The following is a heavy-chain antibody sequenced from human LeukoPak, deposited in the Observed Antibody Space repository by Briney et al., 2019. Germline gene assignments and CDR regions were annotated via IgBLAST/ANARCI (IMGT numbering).Heavy chain of an antibody. CDR2: IYYSGTV. Sequence: PSETLSLTCTVSGGAISGHYWSWLRQPPGKGLEWIGYIYYSGTVSYNPSLESRVTMSVDTSKNQFSLKLSSVTAADTAVYYCARGVSTGLFDYWGQGTLVTVSS. CDR1: GGAISGHY. CDR3: ARGVSTGLFDY. V-gene: IGHV4-59*11. J-gene: IGHJ4*02. D-gene: IGHD3-9*01.